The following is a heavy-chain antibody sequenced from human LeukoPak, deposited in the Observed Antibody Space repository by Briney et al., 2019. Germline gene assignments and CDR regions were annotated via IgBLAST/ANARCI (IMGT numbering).Heavy chain of an antibody. CDR1: GFTFSTYA. Sequence: GVSLRLSCAASGFTFSTYAMNWVRQAPGKGLEWVAGITGGGANTYYADSLKGRFTISRDDSKYALYLQMNSLRAEDTAVYYCAKGAYVVGGALDYWGQGTLVTVSS. D-gene: IGHD2-21*01. V-gene: IGHV3-23*01. J-gene: IGHJ4*02. CDR3: AKGAYVVGGALDY. CDR2: ITGGGANT.